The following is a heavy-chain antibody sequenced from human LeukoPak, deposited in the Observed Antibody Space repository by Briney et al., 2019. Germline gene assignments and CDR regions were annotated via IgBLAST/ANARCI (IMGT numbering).Heavy chain of an antibody. D-gene: IGHD3-22*01. CDR3: ASSLEYYYDSSSYLTSVFDY. CDR2: IIPIFGTA. V-gene: IGHV1-69*13. J-gene: IGHJ4*02. Sequence: GASVKVSCTASGGTFSSYAISWVRQAPGQGLEWMGGIIPIFGTANYAQKFQGRVTITADESTSTAYMELSSLRSEDTAVYYCASSLEYYYDSSSYLTSVFDYWGQGTLVTVSS. CDR1: GGTFSSYA.